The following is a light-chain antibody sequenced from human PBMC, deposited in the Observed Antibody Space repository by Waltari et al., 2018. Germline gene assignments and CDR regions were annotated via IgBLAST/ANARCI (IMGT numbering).Light chain of an antibody. J-gene: IGLJ2*01. CDR1: RRGRGGFYY. CDR2: DGS. V-gene: IGLV2-14*01. Sequence: QFSLTQAGSVSWASGQADTISCTGNRRGRGGFYYCSWYQQHPGKGPKLMIYDGSNRPSGVSNRFSGSKSGNTASLTISGLQAEDEADYYCSSYTSSSTVVFGGGTKLTVL. CDR3: SSYTSSSTVV.